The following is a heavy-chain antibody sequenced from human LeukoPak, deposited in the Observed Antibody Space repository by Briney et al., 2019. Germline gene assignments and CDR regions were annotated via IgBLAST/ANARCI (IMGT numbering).Heavy chain of an antibody. Sequence: GASVKVSCKASGGTFSKFPFNWVRQAPGQGLEWVGSIIPILLMTNYAQKFQGRVTMTADTSTNMVYMELTSVRTDDTGVYYCARAQRADGNSYFDYWGQGTLVTVSS. D-gene: IGHD4-11*01. CDR2: IIPILLMT. CDR1: GGTFSKFP. CDR3: ARAQRADGNSYFDY. V-gene: IGHV1-69*02. J-gene: IGHJ4*02.